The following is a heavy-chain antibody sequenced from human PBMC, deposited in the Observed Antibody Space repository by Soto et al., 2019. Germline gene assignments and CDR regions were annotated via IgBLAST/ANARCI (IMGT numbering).Heavy chain of an antibody. CDR3: ARQTRAYGSGSYYLMGDGAYYYYGMDV. V-gene: IGHV5-51*01. J-gene: IGHJ6*02. CDR2: IYPGDSDT. CDR1: GYSFTSYW. Sequence: PGESLKISCKGSGYSFTSYWIGWVRQMPGKGLEWMGIIYPGDSDTRYSPSFQGQVTISADKSISTAYLQWSSLKASDTAMYYCARQTRAYGSGSYYLMGDGAYYYYGMDVWGQGTTVTVSS. D-gene: IGHD3-10*01.